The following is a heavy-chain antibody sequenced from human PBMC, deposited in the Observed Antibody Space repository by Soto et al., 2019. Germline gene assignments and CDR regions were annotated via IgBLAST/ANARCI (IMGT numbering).Heavy chain of an antibody. V-gene: IGHV4-30-2*01. CDR2: IYPSGST. D-gene: IGHD4-4*01. CDR1: GGSISSGGYS. CDR3: ARDNHDYTNYGGDWFDP. J-gene: IGHJ5*02. Sequence: SETLSLTCAVSGGSISSGGYSWSWIRQPPGKGVEWIGYIYPSGSTHYNPSLKSRVTISVDTSKNQFSLKLSSVTAADTAVYYCARDNHDYTNYGGDWFDPWGQGTLVTVSS.